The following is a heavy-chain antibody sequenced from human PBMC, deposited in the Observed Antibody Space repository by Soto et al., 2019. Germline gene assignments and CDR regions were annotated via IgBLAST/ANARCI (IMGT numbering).Heavy chain of an antibody. CDR1: GFTFSSYE. CDR3: ASTATYYDILTGYYHNENGALDY. V-gene: IGHV3-48*03. CDR2: VSSSGSTI. J-gene: IGHJ4*02. Sequence: EVQLVESGGGLVQPGGSLRLSCAASGFTFSSYEMNWVRQASGMGLDGVSYVSSSGSTIYYADSLKGRFTISRDNANHSLYLPMISLRDADTDVSYCASTATYYDILTGYYHNENGALDYWGQGNLVTVSS. D-gene: IGHD3-9*01.